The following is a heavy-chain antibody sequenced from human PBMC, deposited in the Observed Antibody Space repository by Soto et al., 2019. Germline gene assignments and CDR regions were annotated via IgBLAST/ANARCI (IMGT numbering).Heavy chain of an antibody. J-gene: IGHJ4*02. V-gene: IGHV3-73*01. CDR3: TKGEYYFDY. Sequence: EVQLVESGGGLVQPGGSLTLSCVASEFSFSDSAMHWVRQASGKGLEWVGRIRSKANSYATTYAGSVKGRFTISRDDSKNTAYLQMNSLKTEDTAVYYCTKGEYYFDYWGQGTLVTVSS. CDR2: IRSKANSYAT. CDR1: EFSFSDSA.